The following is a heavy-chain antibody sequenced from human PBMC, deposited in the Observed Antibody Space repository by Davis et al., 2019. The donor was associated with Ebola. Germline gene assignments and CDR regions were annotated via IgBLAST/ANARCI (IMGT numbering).Heavy chain of an antibody. V-gene: IGHV1-69*13. CDR1: GYTFTSYA. CDR3: ARVWGSGWPFDY. D-gene: IGHD6-19*01. J-gene: IGHJ4*02. Sequence: SVKVSCKASGYTFTSYAISWVRQAPGQGLEWMGGIIPIFGTANYAQKFQGRVTITADESTSTAYMELSSLRSEDTAVYYCARVWGSGWPFDYWGQGTLVTVSS. CDR2: IIPIFGTA.